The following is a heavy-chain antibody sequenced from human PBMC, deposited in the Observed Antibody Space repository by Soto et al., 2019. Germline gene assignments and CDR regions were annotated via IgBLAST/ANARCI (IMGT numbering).Heavy chain of an antibody. CDR2: IYYSGST. J-gene: IGHJ6*02. D-gene: IGHD3-3*01. CDR1: GGSISSSSYY. V-gene: IGHV4-39*01. CDR3: VKVPQSITSFGVVIPYYYGMDV. Sequence: SETLSLTCTVSGGSISSSSYYLGWIRQPPGKGLEWIGSIYYSGSTYYNPSLKSRVTISVDTSKNQFSLKLSSVTAADTAVYYCVKVPQSITSFGVVIPYYYGMDVWGEGTKVTVSS.